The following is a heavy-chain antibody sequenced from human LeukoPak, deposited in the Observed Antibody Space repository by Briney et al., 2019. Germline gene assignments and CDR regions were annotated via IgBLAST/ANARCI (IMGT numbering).Heavy chain of an antibody. J-gene: IGHJ4*02. CDR2: IYSGGST. V-gene: IGHV3-53*01. Sequence: PGGSLRLSCAASGFTFSSNYMSWVRQAPGKGLEWVSVIYSGGSTYYADSVKGRFTISRDNSKNTLYLQMNSLRAEDTAVYYCARGRYYDSSGYSLDYWGQGTLVTVSS. D-gene: IGHD3-22*01. CDR1: GFTFSSNY. CDR3: ARGRYYDSSGYSLDY.